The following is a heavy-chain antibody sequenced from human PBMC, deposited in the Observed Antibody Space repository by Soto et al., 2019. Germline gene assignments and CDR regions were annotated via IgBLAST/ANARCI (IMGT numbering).Heavy chain of an antibody. CDR2: TYYRSKWYN. CDR3: ARDDGAEQWLAPTYFDY. D-gene: IGHD6-19*01. Sequence: PSQTLSLTCAISGDSVSSNSAAWNWIRQSPSRGLEWLGRTYYRSKWYNDYAVSVKSRITINPDTSKNQFSLQLNSVAPEDTAVYYCARDDGAEQWLAPTYFDYWGQGTLVTVSS. CDR1: GDSVSSNSAA. J-gene: IGHJ4*02. V-gene: IGHV6-1*01.